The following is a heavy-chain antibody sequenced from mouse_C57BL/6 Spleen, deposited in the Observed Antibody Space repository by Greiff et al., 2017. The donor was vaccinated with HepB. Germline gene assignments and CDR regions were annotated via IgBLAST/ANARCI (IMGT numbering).Heavy chain of an antibody. D-gene: IGHD1-1*01. Sequence: EVHLVESGGGLVKPGGSLKLSCAASGFTFSSYAMSWVRQTPEKRLEWVATISDGGSYTYYPDNVKGRFTISRDNAKNNLYLQMSHLKSEDTAMYYCAREGHYYGSSYDYWGQGTTLTVSS. CDR2: ISDGGSYT. CDR3: AREGHYYGSSYDY. J-gene: IGHJ2*01. V-gene: IGHV5-4*01. CDR1: GFTFSSYA.